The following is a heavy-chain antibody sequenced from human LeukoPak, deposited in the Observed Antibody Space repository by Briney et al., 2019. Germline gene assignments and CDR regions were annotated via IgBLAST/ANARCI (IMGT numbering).Heavy chain of an antibody. J-gene: IGHJ4*02. CDR1: GFTFSSYG. D-gene: IGHD6-13*01. CDR3: AKSSSSQKNFDY. CDR2: ISYDGSNK. V-gene: IGHV3-30*18. Sequence: GRSLRLSCAASGFTFSSYGMHWVRQAPGKGLEWVAVISYDGSNKYYADSVKGRFTISRDNSKNTLYLQMNSLRAEDTAVYYCAKSSSSQKNFDYWGQGTLVTASS.